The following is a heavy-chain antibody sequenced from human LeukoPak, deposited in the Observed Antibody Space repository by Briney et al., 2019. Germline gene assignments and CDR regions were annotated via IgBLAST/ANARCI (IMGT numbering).Heavy chain of an antibody. V-gene: IGHV1-8*01. CDR1: GYTFTSYD. D-gene: IGHD3-10*01. J-gene: IGHJ6*02. Sequence: ASVKVSCKASGYTFTSYDINWVRQATGQGLEWMGWMNPNSGNPGYAQNFQGRVTMTRNTSISTAYMELSSLRSDDTAVYYCARVRGVIITDYYYYGMDVWGQGTTVTVSS. CDR3: ARVRGVIITDYYYYGMDV. CDR2: MNPNSGNP.